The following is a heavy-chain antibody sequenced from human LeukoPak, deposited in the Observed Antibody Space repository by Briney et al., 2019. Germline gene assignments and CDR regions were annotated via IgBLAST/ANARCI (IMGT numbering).Heavy chain of an antibody. CDR2: INHSGST. CDR1: GGSFSGYY. V-gene: IGHV4-34*01. D-gene: IGHD2-21*01. J-gene: IGHJ4*02. Sequence: SETLSLTCAVYGGSFSGYYWSWIRQPPGKGLERIGEINHSGSTNYNPSLKSRVTISVDTSKNQFSLKLSSVTAADTAVYYCARGIGIPTYWGQGTLVTVSS. CDR3: ARGIGIPTY.